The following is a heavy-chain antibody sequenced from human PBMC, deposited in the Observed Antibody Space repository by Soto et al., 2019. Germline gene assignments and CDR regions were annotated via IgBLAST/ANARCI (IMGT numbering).Heavy chain of an antibody. D-gene: IGHD6-19*01. CDR1: FTSYD. Sequence: QVQLVQSGAEVKKPGASVKVSCTFTSYDINWVRQAAGQGLEWMAWMNPNSGDTRFAQKFQGRVTMTRVTSKFTADMELSNLRSEDTAVYYCAGGPGSSDWRFSYYYTYVWDQGNPVTVS. CDR3: AGGPGSSDWRFSYYYTYV. J-gene: IGHJ6*02. V-gene: IGHV1-8*01. CDR2: MNPNSGDT.